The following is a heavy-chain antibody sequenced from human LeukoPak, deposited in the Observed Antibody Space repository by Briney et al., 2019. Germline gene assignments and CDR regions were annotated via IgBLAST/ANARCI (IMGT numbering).Heavy chain of an antibody. CDR2: LSGSGNDT. CDR1: GFTFTNYA. D-gene: IGHD1-26*01. J-gene: IGHJ4*02. Sequence: PGGSLRLSCAASGFTFTNYAMSWVRQAPGKGLEWVSGLSGSGNDTYYADSVEGRFTISRDNSKNTLWLQMRTLGAEDTAVYYCAKAGSIRFDYWGQGTLVTVSS. V-gene: IGHV3-23*01. CDR3: AKAGSIRFDY.